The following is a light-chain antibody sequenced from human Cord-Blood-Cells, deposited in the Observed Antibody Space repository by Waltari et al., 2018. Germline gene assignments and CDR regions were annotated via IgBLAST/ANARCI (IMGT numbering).Light chain of an antibody. Sequence: QSVLTQPPSMSGAPGQRVTIACTGSSSNIGAGSDEHWYQQLPGTAPKLHIYGNSNRPSRVSDRVSGSKSGNSASLAITGLQAEDEADYYCQSYDSSLSGYVFGTGTKVTVL. CDR3: QSYDSSLSGYV. CDR1: SSNIGAGSD. V-gene: IGLV1-40*01. J-gene: IGLJ1*01. CDR2: GNS.